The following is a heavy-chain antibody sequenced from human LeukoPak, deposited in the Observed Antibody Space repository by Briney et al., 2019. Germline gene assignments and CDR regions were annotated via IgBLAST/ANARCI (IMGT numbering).Heavy chain of an antibody. CDR3: ARGGINCSGGSCENPITMFDY. CDR1: GGSFSGYY. V-gene: IGHV4-34*01. D-gene: IGHD2-15*01. Sequence: SETLSLTCAVYGGSFSGYYWSWIRQPPGKGLEWIGEINHSGSTNYNPSLKSRVTISVDTSKNQFSLKLSSVTAADTAVYYCARGGINCSGGSCENPITMFDYWGQGTLVTVSS. CDR2: INHSGST. J-gene: IGHJ4*02.